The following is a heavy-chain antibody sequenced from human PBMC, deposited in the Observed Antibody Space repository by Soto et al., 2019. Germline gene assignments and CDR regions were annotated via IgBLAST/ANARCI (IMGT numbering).Heavy chain of an antibody. Sequence: QVQLVESGGGVVQPGRSLRLSCAASGFTFSSYGMHWVRQAPGKGLEWVAVIWYDGSNKYYADSVKGRFTISRDNSKNTLYRQMNSLRAEDTAVYYCARDPYYYDSRGYYDYWGQGTLVTVSS. CDR1: GFTFSSYG. CDR3: ARDPYYYDSRGYYDY. D-gene: IGHD3-22*01. CDR2: IWYDGSNK. V-gene: IGHV3-33*01. J-gene: IGHJ4*02.